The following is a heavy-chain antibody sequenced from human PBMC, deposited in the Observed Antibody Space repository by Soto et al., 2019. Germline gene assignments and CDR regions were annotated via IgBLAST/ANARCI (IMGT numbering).Heavy chain of an antibody. CDR3: ARHRVRDFWSGTPRSWFDP. V-gene: IGHV5-10-1*03. J-gene: IGHJ5*02. D-gene: IGHD3-3*01. Sequence: EVQLVQSGAEVKKPGESLRISCKGSGYSFTSYWISWVRQMPGKGLEWMGRIDPSDSYTNYSPSFQGHVTISADKSISTAYLQWSSLKASDTAMYYCARHRVRDFWSGTPRSWFDPWGQGTLVTVSS. CDR2: IDPSDSYT. CDR1: GYSFTSYW.